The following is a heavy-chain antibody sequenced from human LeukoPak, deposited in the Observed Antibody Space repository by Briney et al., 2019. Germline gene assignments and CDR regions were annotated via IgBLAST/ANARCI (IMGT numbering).Heavy chain of an antibody. V-gene: IGHV3-23*01. CDR1: GFTFSSYA. Sequence: GGSLRLSCAASGFTFSSYAMTWVRQAPGKGLEWVSAISGSGDSTYYADSVKGRFTISRDNSKNTLYLQMDSLRAEDTAVYYCATDGAGFDTWGQGVLVTVSS. CDR2: ISGSGDST. J-gene: IGHJ5*02. CDR3: ATDGAGFDT.